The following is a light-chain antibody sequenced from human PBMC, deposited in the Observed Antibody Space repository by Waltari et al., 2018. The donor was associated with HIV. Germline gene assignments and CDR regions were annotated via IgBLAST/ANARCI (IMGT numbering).Light chain of an antibody. CDR3: MQALQTPMYT. J-gene: IGKJ2*01. CDR1: QSLLHSNGYNY. Sequence: DIVMTQSQLSLPVTPGEPASISCRSSQSLLHSNGYNYLDWYLQKPGQSPQLLIYFGSNRASGVPDRFSGSGSGTDFTLKISRVEAEDVGVYYCMQALQTPMYTFGQGTKLEIK. CDR2: FGS. V-gene: IGKV2-28*01.